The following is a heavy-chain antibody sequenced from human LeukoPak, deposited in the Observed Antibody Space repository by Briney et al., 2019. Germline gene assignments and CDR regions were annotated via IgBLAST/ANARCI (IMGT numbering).Heavy chain of an antibody. V-gene: IGHV1-18*04. D-gene: IGHD2/OR15-2a*01. Sequence: GASVKVSCKASGYTLTSYGISWVRQAPGQGLEWMGWISAYNGNTNYAQKLQGRVTMTTDTSTSTAYMELRSLRSDDTAVYYCARDVPLWPPSYFDYWGQGTLVTVSS. CDR3: ARDVPLWPPSYFDY. CDR1: GYTLTSYG. CDR2: ISAYNGNT. J-gene: IGHJ4*02.